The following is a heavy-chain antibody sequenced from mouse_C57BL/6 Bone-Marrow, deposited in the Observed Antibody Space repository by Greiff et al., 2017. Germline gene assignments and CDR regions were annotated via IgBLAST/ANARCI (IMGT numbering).Heavy chain of an antibody. V-gene: IGHV1-4*01. CDR2: INPSSGYT. J-gene: IGHJ3*01. CDR1: GYTFTSYT. CDR3: ARRSFAY. Sequence: VKVVESGAELARPGASVKMSCKASGYTFTSYTMHWVKQRPGQGLEWIGYINPSSGYTKYNQKFKDKATLTADKSSSTAYMQLSSLTSEDSAVYYCARRSFAYWGQGTLVTVSA.